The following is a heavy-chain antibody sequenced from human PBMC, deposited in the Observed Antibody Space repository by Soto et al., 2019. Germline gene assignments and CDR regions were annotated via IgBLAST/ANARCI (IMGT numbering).Heavy chain of an antibody. CDR2: ISSGNNYI. D-gene: IGHD5-12*01. J-gene: IGHJ4*02. V-gene: IGHV3-21*01. CDR3: ARDRRDGYNFDY. Sequence: EVQLVESGGGLVKPGGSLRLSCAASGFTFSSYSMNWDRQAPGKGLEWVSSISSGNNYIYYADSVKGRFTISRDNAKNSLYLQMNSLRAEDTAVYYCARDRRDGYNFDYWGQGTLVTVSS. CDR1: GFTFSSYS.